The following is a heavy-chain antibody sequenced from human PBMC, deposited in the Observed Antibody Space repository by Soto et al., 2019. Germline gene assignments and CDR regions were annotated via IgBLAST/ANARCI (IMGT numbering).Heavy chain of an antibody. Sequence: QVQLQESGPGMVKPSQTLSLTCTVSGGAISSGGYYWSWIRQHPGKGLEWIVYSYYSGSTYYNPSLKSRVTISVDTSKNQFSLKLSSVTAADTAVYYCARDATYYYDSSGYWYFDLWGRGTLVTVSS. D-gene: IGHD3-22*01. CDR3: ARDATYYYDSSGYWYFDL. J-gene: IGHJ2*01. CDR1: GGAISSGGYY. CDR2: SYYSGST. V-gene: IGHV4-31*03.